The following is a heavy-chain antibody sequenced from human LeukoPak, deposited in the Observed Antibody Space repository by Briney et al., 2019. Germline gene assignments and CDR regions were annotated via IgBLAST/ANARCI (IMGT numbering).Heavy chain of an antibody. CDR1: GYTFTSYA. V-gene: IGHV1-3*01. D-gene: IGHD3-10*01. CDR2: INAGNGNT. J-gene: IGHJ4*02. Sequence: ASVKVSCKASGYTFTSYAMHWVRQAPGQRLEWMGWINAGNGNTKYSQKFQGRVTITRDTSASTAYMELSSLRSVDTAVYYCARSALLLWFGELSYFDYWGQGTLVTVSS. CDR3: ARSALLLWFGELSYFDY.